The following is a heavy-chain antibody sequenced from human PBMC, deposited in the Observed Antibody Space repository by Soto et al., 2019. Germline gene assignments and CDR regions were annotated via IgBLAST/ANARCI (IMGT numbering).Heavy chain of an antibody. CDR3: TRGRRLGYDAFDI. CDR1: GFTFGDYA. D-gene: IGHD7-27*01. V-gene: IGHV3-49*03. J-gene: IGHJ3*02. Sequence: GGSLRLSCTASGFTFGDYAMSWFRQAPGKGLGWVGFIRSKAYGGTTEYAASVKGRFTISRDDSKSIAYLQMNSLKTEDTAVYYCTRGRRLGYDAFDIWGQGTMVTVSS. CDR2: IRSKAYGGTT.